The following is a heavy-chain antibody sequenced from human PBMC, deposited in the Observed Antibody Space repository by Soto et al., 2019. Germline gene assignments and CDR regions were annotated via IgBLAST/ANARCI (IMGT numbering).Heavy chain of an antibody. V-gene: IGHV3-11*06. J-gene: IGHJ5*02. CDR3: ARVDRAPPGIAVAANWFDP. Sequence: QVQLVESGGGLVKPGGSLRLSCAASGFTFSDYYMSWIRQAPGKGLEWVSYISSSSSYTNYADSVKGRFTISRDNAKNSLYLQMNSLRAEDTAVYYCARVDRAPPGIAVAANWFDPWGQGTLVTVSS. CDR1: GFTFSDYY. D-gene: IGHD6-19*01. CDR2: ISSSSSYT.